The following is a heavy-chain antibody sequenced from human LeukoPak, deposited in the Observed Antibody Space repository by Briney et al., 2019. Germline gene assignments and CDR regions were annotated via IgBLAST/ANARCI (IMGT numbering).Heavy chain of an antibody. D-gene: IGHD2-2*01. CDR3: ARAMVVVVPAAM. V-gene: IGHV3-30-3*01. J-gene: IGHJ4*02. Sequence: GRSLRLSCAASEFTFSNYAMHWVRQAPGKGLAWVAVISYDGNSKSYASSVKGRFTISRDNSKNTLYLQMNSLRPEDTAVYYCARAMVVVVPAAMWGQGTLVTVSS. CDR1: EFTFSNYA. CDR2: ISYDGNSK.